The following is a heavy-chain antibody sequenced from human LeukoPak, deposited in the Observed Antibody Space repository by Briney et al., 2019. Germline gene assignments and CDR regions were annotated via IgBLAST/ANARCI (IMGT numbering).Heavy chain of an antibody. CDR3: TTPEYSGYDLGY. CDR1: GFPFSNAW. CDR2: IKSKTDGGTT. D-gene: IGHD5-12*01. Sequence: GGSLRLSCGVSGFPFSNAWMSWVRQARGKGLEWVGRIKSKTDGGTTDYAAPVKGRFTITRDESKNTMYLQMNSPETEDTAVYYCTTPEYSGYDLGYWGQGTLVTVSS. J-gene: IGHJ4*02. V-gene: IGHV3-15*01.